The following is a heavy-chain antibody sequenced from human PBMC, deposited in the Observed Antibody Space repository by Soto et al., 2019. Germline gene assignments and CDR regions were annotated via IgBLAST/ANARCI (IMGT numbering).Heavy chain of an antibody. CDR2: IDPRDSQS. D-gene: IGHD2-2*01. V-gene: IGHV5-10-1*01. Sequence: PGESLKISCKGSGYSFTSYWISWVRQMPGKGPEWMGRIDPRDSQSDYSPSLQGHVTISVDKSISTAYLQWSSLKASDTAVYYCARYCSSTSCDEYYYYYYGMDVWGQGTTVTVSS. CDR3: ARYCSSTSCDEYYYYYYGMDV. CDR1: GYSFTSYW. J-gene: IGHJ6*02.